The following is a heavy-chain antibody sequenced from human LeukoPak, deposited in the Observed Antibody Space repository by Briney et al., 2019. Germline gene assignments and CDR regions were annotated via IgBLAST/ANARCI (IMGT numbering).Heavy chain of an antibody. CDR2: ISYDGSNK. CDR3: ARDMEAVAGLSAFDY. J-gene: IGHJ4*02. V-gene: IGHV3-30-3*01. CDR1: GFTFSSYA. D-gene: IGHD6-19*01. Sequence: GGSLRLSCAASGFTFSSYAMHWVRQAPGKGLEWVAVISYDGSNKYYADSVKGRFTISRDNSKNTLYLQMNSLRAEDTAVYYCARDMEAVAGLSAFDYWGQGTLVTVSS.